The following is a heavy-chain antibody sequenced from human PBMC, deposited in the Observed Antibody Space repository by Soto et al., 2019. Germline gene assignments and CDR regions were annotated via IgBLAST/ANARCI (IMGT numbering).Heavy chain of an antibody. D-gene: IGHD3-10*01. Sequence: QVQLVESGGGVVQPGRSLRLSCAASGISFRSYAMHWVRQAPGKGLEWVAVIYYDGSNEYYADSVKGRFTISRDNSKNPLYLEMNSLRGEDTAVYYCASRGYFDNWGQGTLVTVSS. J-gene: IGHJ4*02. CDR2: IYYDGSNE. CDR1: GISFRSYA. V-gene: IGHV3-30-3*01. CDR3: ASRGYFDN.